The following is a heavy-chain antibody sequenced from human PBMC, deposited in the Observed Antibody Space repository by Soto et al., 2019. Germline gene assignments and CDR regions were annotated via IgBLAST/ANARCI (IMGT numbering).Heavy chain of an antibody. Sequence: SGGSLRLSCAASGFTFSSYGMHWVRQAPGRGLEWVAVIWYDGSNKYYADSVKGRFTISRDNSKNTLYLQMNSLRAEDTAVYYCARGWIAAAGTGYYFDYWGQGTQVTVSS. CDR1: GFTFSSYG. CDR3: ARGWIAAAGTGYYFDY. J-gene: IGHJ4*02. V-gene: IGHV3-33*01. D-gene: IGHD6-13*01. CDR2: IWYDGSNK.